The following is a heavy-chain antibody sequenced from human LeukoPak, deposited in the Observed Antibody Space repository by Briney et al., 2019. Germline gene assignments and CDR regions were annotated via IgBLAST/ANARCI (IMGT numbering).Heavy chain of an antibody. CDR1: GYTFSNFG. D-gene: IGHD1-26*01. Sequence: GASVKVSCKASGYTFSNFGISWVRQAPGQGLEWMGWISVNNGNTNYAQNFQGRVTMTTDTSTSTAYMELRSLRSDDTAVYYCARVGPTHYYYFLDVWGKGTMVTVSS. CDR3: ARVGPTHYYYFLDV. V-gene: IGHV1-18*01. CDR2: ISVNNGNT. J-gene: IGHJ6*04.